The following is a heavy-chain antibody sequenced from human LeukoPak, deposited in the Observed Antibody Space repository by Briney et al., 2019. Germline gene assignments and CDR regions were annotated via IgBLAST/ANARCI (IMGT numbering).Heavy chain of an antibody. CDR1: GGSINTYY. V-gene: IGHV4-4*07. CDR2: IYSSGTT. J-gene: IGHJ4*02. Sequence: SETLSLTCTVSGGSINTYYWSWIRQPAGKGLEWIGRIYSSGTTHYNPSLKSRVTMSVDTSKNQFSLKLSSVTAADTAVYYCARGPMVREGDFDYWGQGTLVTVSS. CDR3: ARGPMVREGDFDY. D-gene: IGHD3-10*01.